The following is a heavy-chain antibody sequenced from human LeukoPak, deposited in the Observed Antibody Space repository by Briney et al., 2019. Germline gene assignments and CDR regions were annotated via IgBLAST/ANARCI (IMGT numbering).Heavy chain of an antibody. CDR1: GFTFSSYA. D-gene: IGHD6-13*01. CDR2: ISGSGDST. CDR3: ARDYSSSWYTQRLDY. Sequence: GGSLRLSCAASGFTFSSYAMSWVRQAPGKGLEWASAISGSGDSTYYVDSVKGRFTISRDNSKNTLYLQMNSLRAEDTAVYYCARDYSSSWYTQRLDYWGQGTLVTVSS. V-gene: IGHV3-23*01. J-gene: IGHJ4*02.